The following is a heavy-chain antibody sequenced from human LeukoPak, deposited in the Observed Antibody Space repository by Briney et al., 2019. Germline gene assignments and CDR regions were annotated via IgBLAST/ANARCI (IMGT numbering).Heavy chain of an antibody. V-gene: IGHV3-74*01. Sequence: GGSLRLSCAASGYTFSRYWMHWVRQAPGKRLVWVSRINSDESSTRYADSVKGRFTISRDNAKNTLYLQMNSLRAEDTAVYYCARSPSVCRGGDCYGFDYWGQGTLVTVSS. CDR2: INSDESST. J-gene: IGHJ4*02. CDR3: ARSPSVCRGGDCYGFDY. CDR1: GYTFSRYW. D-gene: IGHD2-21*02.